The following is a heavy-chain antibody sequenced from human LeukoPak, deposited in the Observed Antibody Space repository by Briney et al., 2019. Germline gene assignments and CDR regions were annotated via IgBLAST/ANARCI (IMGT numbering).Heavy chain of an antibody. CDR3: ARDRGGWEGGGNFDY. CDR2: INTNTGNP. Sequence: GASVKVSCKASGGSFSSYAISWVRQAPGQGLEWMGWINTNTGNPTYAQGFTGRFVFSLDTSVSTAYLQISSLKAEDTAVYYCARDRGGWEGGGNFDYWGQGTLVTVSS. V-gene: IGHV7-4-1*02. CDR1: GGSFSSYA. J-gene: IGHJ4*02. D-gene: IGHD3-10*01.